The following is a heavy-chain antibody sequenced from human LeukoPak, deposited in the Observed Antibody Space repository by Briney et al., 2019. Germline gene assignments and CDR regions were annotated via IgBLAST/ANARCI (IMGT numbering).Heavy chain of an antibody. V-gene: IGHV7-4-1*02. Sequence: GASVKVSCKASGYTFASYAMNWVRQAPGQGLEWMGWINTHTGNPTYAQGFTGRFVFSLDTSVSTAYLQISSLKAEDTAVYYCARDHAAPYYYYYYYMDVWGKGTTVTVSS. CDR1: GYTFASYA. J-gene: IGHJ6*03. CDR2: INTHTGNP. CDR3: ARDHAAPYYYYYYYMDV. D-gene: IGHD6-25*01.